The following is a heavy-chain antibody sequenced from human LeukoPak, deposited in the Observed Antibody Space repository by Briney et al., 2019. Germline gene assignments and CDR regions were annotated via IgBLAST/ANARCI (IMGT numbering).Heavy chain of an antibody. CDR1: GGSISRGGHY. CDR2: IFYAGST. D-gene: IGHD4-11*01. Sequence: SETLSLTCSVSGGSISRGGHYWSWIRQHPGKGLEWIGFIFYAGSTYYNPSLKSRVAISVDTSKNQFSLRLNSVTAADTAVYYCARITTWGYYFDYWGQGTLVSVSS. CDR3: ARITTWGYYFDY. V-gene: IGHV4-31*03. J-gene: IGHJ4*02.